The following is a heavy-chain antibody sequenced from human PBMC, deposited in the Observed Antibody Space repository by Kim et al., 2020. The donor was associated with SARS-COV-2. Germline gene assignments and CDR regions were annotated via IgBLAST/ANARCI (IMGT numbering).Heavy chain of an antibody. D-gene: IGHD3-10*01. V-gene: IGHV1-3*01. CDR3: ARAITMVRGVPSTGVDY. J-gene: IGHJ4*02. Sequence: FQGRVTITRDTSASTAYMELSSLRSEDTAVYYCARAITMVRGVPSTGVDYWGQGTLVTVSS.